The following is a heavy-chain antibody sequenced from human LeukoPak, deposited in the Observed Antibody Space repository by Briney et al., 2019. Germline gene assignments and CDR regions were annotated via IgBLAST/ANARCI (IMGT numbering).Heavy chain of an antibody. CDR1: GGTFSSYA. V-gene: IGHV1-69*05. J-gene: IGHJ4*02. Sequence: GSSVKVSCKASGGTFSSYAISWVRQAPGQGLEWMGRIIPIFGTANYAQKFQGRVTITTDESTCTAYMELSSLRSEDTAVYYCAREMVRGVIPLPFDYWGQGTLVTVSS. CDR2: IIPIFGTA. CDR3: AREMVRGVIPLPFDY. D-gene: IGHD3-10*01.